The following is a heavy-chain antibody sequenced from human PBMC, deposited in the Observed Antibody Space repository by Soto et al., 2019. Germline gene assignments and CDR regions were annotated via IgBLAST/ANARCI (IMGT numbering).Heavy chain of an antibody. CDR3: ARVTKWLRALYAFDI. CDR2: IYYSGST. J-gene: IGHJ3*02. V-gene: IGHV4-59*01. Sequence: SETLSLTCTVSGGSISSYYWSWIRQPPGKGLEWIGYIYYSGSTNYNPSLKSRVTISVDTSKNQFSLKLSSVTAAGTAVYYCARVTKWLRALYAFDIWGQGTMVTVSS. CDR1: GGSISSYY. D-gene: IGHD5-12*01.